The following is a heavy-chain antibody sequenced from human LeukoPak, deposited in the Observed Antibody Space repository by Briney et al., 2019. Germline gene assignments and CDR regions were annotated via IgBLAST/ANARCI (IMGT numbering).Heavy chain of an antibody. Sequence: SETLSLTCAVSGGSIISGGYSWIWIRQPPGKGLEGIGYIYRSGSTYYNPSLRSRVTISVDTSKNPFSLNLSSVTAADTAVYYCVRLYYDSSGYYQICYFDYWGQGTLVTVSS. D-gene: IGHD3-22*01. CDR3: VRLYYDSSGYYQICYFDY. CDR2: IYRSGST. J-gene: IGHJ4*02. V-gene: IGHV4-30-2*03. CDR1: GGSIISGGYS.